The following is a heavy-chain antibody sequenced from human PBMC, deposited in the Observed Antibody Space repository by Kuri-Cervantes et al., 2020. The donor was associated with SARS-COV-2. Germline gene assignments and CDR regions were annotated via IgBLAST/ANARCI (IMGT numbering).Heavy chain of an antibody. J-gene: IGHJ5*02. CDR3: AGGWVGATPDDRFDP. V-gene: IGHV3-74*01. Sequence: GESLEIPWAASGFTFSRHWIHWVRQAPGKGLVWVSRINPDGSYTNNADSVKGRFTISRDNPKNTLYLQMNSLRVEDTAVYYCAGGWVGATPDDRFDPWGQGTLVTVSS. CDR2: INPDGSYT. D-gene: IGHD1-26*01. CDR1: GFTFSRHW.